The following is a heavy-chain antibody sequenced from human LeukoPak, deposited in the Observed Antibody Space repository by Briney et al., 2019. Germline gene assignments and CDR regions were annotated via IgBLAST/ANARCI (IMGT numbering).Heavy chain of an antibody. CDR2: IYYSGST. CDR3: ARTSPGLRYFDCS. D-gene: IGHD3-9*01. Sequence: SETLSLTCTVSGGSISSSSYYWGWIRQPPGKGLEWIGSIYYSGSTYYNPSLKSRVTISVDTSKNQFSLKLSSVTAADTAVYYCARTSPGLRYFDCSWGQRTLVTVSS. CDR1: GGSISSSSYY. V-gene: IGHV4-39*01. J-gene: IGHJ4*02.